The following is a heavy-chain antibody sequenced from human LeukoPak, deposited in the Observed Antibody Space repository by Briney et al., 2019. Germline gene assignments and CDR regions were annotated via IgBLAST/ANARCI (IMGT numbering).Heavy chain of an antibody. CDR1: GFTFSSYW. Sequence: PGGSLRHSCAASGFTFSSYWMSWVRQAPGKGLEWVANIKQDGSEKYYVDSVRGRFTISRDNAKNSLYLQMNSLRAEDTAVYYCARDRYYDYVWGSYPHRPYAFDSWGQGTMATVSS. D-gene: IGHD3-16*02. V-gene: IGHV3-7*01. CDR2: IKQDGSEK. CDR3: ARDRYYDYVWGSYPHRPYAFDS. J-gene: IGHJ3*02.